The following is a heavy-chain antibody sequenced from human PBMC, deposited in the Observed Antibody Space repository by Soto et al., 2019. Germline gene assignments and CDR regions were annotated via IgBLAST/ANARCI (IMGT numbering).Heavy chain of an antibody. CDR3: ARGVNYYDSSGSSWFDP. D-gene: IGHD3-22*01. CDR2: IYHTGTT. J-gene: IGHJ5*02. V-gene: IGHV4-30-2*01. Sequence: WTWIRQPPGKGLEWIGFIYHTGTTYYNPSLKSRVTISVDRSKNQFSLKLNSVTAADTAVYHCARGVNYYDSSGSSWFDPWGQGALVTVSS.